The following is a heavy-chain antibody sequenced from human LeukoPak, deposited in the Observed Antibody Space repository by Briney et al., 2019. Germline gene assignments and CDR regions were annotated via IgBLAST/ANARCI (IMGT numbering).Heavy chain of an antibody. D-gene: IGHD2-8*01. CDR3: GRGMTD. Sequence: PGGSLRLSCAASGFTFSSYWVTWVRQTPGKGLEWVAYIKQDGSEKYYVDSVKGRLTISRDNAKNSLYLQMNNLRAEDTAVYYCGRGMTDWGQGTLVTVSS. J-gene: IGHJ4*02. CDR2: IKQDGSEK. V-gene: IGHV3-7*05. CDR1: GFTFSSYW.